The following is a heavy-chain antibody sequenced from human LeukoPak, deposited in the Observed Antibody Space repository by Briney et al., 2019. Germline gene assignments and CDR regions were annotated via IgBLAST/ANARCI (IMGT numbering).Heavy chain of an antibody. CDR2: IIPIFGTA. CDR1: GGTFSSYA. Sequence: ASVNVSCKASGGTFSSYAISWVRQAPGQGLEWMGGIIPIFGTANYAQKFQGRVTITADESTSTAYMELSSLRSEDTAVYYCATNIPKSYGDYTSARWDYCGQGTLVTVSS. D-gene: IGHD4-17*01. V-gene: IGHV1-69*13. CDR3: ATNIPKSYGDYTSARWDY. J-gene: IGHJ4*02.